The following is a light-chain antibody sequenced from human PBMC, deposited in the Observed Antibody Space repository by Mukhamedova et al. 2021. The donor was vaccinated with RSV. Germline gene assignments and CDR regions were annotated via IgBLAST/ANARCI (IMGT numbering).Light chain of an antibody. CDR1: NYY. CDR3: NSRDNSDNTLYV. Sequence: NYYASWYQQKPGQAPVLVIYGKNNRPSGIPDRFSGSNSENTASLTITGAQAEDEADYYCNSRDNSDNTLYVFGTGTTVTAL. J-gene: IGLJ1*01. CDR2: GKN. V-gene: IGLV3-19*01.